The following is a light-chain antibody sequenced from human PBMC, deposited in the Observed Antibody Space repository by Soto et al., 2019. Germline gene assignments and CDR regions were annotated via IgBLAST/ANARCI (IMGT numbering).Light chain of an antibody. CDR3: ISYTTSVTYV. J-gene: IGLJ1*01. Sequence: QSVLTQPASVSGSPGQSITISCTGTSGDVGGYNYVSWYQQHPGKAPKLMISGVSNRPSGVSNRFSGSKSGNTASLTISGLQTEDEADYYCISYTTSVTYVFGTGTKVTVL. CDR2: GVS. V-gene: IGLV2-14*01. CDR1: SGDVGGYNY.